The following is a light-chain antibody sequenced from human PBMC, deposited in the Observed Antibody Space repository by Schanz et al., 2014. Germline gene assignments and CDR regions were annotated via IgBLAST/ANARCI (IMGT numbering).Light chain of an antibody. V-gene: IGLV2-14*03. J-gene: IGLJ2*01. Sequence: QSVLTQPASVSGSPGQSITISCTGTSSDVGGYNFVSWYQQHPGKAPKLMIYDVSDRPSGVSDRFSGSKSGNTASLTISGLHAEDEAEYYCSSYTSNSTLLFGGGTKLTVL. CDR2: DVS. CDR1: SSDVGGYNF. CDR3: SSYTSNSTLL.